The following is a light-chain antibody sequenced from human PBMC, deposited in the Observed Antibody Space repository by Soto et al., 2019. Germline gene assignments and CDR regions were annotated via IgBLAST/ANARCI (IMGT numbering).Light chain of an antibody. CDR1: SSDVGSYNL. CDR2: ESV. J-gene: IGLJ2*01. V-gene: IGLV2-23*01. Sequence: QSALTQPASMSGSPGQSITISCTGTSSDVGSYNLVSWFQQYPGKAPKLIIYESVKRPSGISDRFSGSKSGNTASLTIAGLQADDAGDYYCSSYAGRSTLTFGGGTKLTVL. CDR3: SSYAGRSTLT.